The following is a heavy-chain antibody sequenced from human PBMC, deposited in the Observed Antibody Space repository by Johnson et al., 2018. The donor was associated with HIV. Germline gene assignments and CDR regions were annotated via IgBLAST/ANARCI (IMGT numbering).Heavy chain of an antibody. CDR3: ARDAPDSGSYHAFDI. J-gene: IGHJ3*02. V-gene: IGHV3-64*01. CDR2: ISSNGDST. Sequence: VQLVESGGGVVQPGRSLRLSCAVSGFSFSTYTMNWVRHVPGKGLEYVSGISSNGDSTFYAKSVQGRFTISRDNSKNTLYLQMNSLRAEDTAVYYCARDAPDSGSYHAFDIWGQGTMVTVSS. CDR1: GFSFSTYT. D-gene: IGHD1-26*01.